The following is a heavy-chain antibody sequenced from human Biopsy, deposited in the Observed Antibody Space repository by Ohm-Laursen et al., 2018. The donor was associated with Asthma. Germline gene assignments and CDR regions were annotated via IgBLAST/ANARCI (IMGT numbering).Heavy chain of an antibody. V-gene: IGHV4-39*07. Sequence: SETLSLTCAVSGGSISSSSYYWGWIRQPPGKGLEWIGSIYYNGRTYYNPSLKSRVTISVDTSKKQLSLKLSSVTATDTAVYYCARGPPVDREDWGQGTLVTVSS. D-gene: IGHD5-24*01. CDR2: IYYNGRT. CDR3: ARGPPVDRED. CDR1: GGSISSSSYY. J-gene: IGHJ4*02.